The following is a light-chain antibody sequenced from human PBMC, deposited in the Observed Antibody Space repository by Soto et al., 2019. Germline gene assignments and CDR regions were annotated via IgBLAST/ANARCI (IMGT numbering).Light chain of an antibody. V-gene: IGKV3-15*01. CDR2: GAS. Sequence: ETAMTQSPVTLSLSPGERATLSCRASQPVGDNFAWYRQNPAQPPSLLIYGASTRAPGVPARLSGSGSGTDFILTISSLQSEDFGFYYCQQYNNWPLGTFGQGTRVEI. CDR1: QPVGDN. J-gene: IGKJ1*01. CDR3: QQYNNWPLGT.